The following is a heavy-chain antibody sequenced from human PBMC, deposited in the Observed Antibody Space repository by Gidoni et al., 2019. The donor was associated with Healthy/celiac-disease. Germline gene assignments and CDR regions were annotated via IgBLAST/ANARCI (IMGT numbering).Heavy chain of an antibody. CDR1: GGSISSGGYA. D-gene: IGHD3-22*01. J-gene: IGHJ2*01. V-gene: IGHV4-30-2*01. CDR3: ARGTYYYDSSGYKYWYFDL. Sequence: QLQLQESGSGLGKPSQTLSLTCAVSGGSISSGGYAWSWIRQPPGKGLEWIGYIYHSGSTYYTPSLKSRVTISVDRSKNQFSLKLSSVTAADTAVYYCARGTYYYDSSGYKYWYFDLWGRGTLVTVSS. CDR2: IYHSGST.